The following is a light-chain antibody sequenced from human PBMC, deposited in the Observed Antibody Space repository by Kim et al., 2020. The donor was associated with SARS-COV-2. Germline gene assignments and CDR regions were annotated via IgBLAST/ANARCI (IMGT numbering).Light chain of an antibody. J-gene: IGLJ3*02. V-gene: IGLV2-23*02. CDR3: CSYAGSSNWM. CDR1: NNDIGSYDL. Sequence: QSALTQPASVSGSPGQSVTISCTGTNNDIGSYDLVSWYQQHPGKVPKLLIYEVTKGPSGVSDRFSGSKSGNTASLTISGLQAEDEGDYYCCSYAGSSNWMFGGGTQLTVL. CDR2: EVT.